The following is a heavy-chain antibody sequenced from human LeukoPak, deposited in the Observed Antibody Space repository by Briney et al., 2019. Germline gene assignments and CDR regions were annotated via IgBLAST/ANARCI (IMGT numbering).Heavy chain of an antibody. V-gene: IGHV4-39*01. CDR2: IYYGGST. Sequence: SETLSLTCTVSGGSISSSGYYWGWIRQPPGKGLEWIGSIYYGGSTYYNPSLKSRVTISVDTSKNQFSLELSSVTAADTAVYYCARLFSSGWTGRLDYWGQGTLVTVSS. CDR1: GGSISSSGYY. D-gene: IGHD6-19*01. J-gene: IGHJ4*02. CDR3: ARLFSSGWTGRLDY.